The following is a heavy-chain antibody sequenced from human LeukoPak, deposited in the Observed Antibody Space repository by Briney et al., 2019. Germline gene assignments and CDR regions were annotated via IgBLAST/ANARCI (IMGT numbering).Heavy chain of an antibody. V-gene: IGHV3-23*01. D-gene: IGHD6-13*01. CDR3: AKVLSPYSSSWPPLGFDY. CDR1: GFTFRNYA. Sequence: GGSLRLSCAASGFTFRNYAMSWVRQAPGKGLEWVSAISGSGGSTYYADSVKGRFAISRDNSKNTLYLQMNSLRAEDTAVYYCAKVLSPYSSSWPPLGFDYWGQGTLVTVSS. J-gene: IGHJ4*02. CDR2: ISGSGGST.